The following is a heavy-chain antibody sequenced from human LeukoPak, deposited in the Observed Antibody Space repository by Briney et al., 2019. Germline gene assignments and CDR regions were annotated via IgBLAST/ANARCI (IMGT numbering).Heavy chain of an antibody. CDR1: GGSISSGTHY. J-gene: IGHJ3*02. V-gene: IGHV4-30-2*01. Sequence: SSETLSLTCDVSGGSISSGTHYWSWVRQPPGKGLEWIGDIYHSGSTYYNPPLKSRVTISVDRSKNQFSLNLSSVTAADTAVYYCARPITILGKDAFDIWGQGTMVTVSS. D-gene: IGHD2-21*01. CDR3: ARPITILGKDAFDI. CDR2: IYHSGST.